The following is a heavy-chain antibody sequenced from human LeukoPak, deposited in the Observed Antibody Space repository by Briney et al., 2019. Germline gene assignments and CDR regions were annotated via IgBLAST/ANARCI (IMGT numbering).Heavy chain of an antibody. Sequence: GGSLRLSCAASGFTFSSYAISWVRQAPGKGLEWVSTMSGSGMTPKYADSVKGRFTISRDNSNNTLHLQMNSLRAEDTAVYYCAKDSTPYSGNTFYFDYWGQGTLVTVSS. CDR1: GFTFSSYA. J-gene: IGHJ4*02. CDR2: MSGSGMTP. V-gene: IGHV3-23*01. CDR3: AKDSTPYSGNTFYFDY. D-gene: IGHD1-7*01.